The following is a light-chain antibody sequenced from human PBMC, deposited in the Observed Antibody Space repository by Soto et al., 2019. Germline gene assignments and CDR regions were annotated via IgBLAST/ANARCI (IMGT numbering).Light chain of an antibody. CDR2: TNN. CDR3: AAWDDSLNGWV. Sequence: QSVLTQPPSASGTPGQRVTIACSGSSSNIGTNSANWYQQLPGTAPKLLIDTNNQRPSGVADRFSGSRSGTSASLAISGLQSEDEADYHCAAWDDSLNGWVFGGGTKLTVL. J-gene: IGLJ3*02. CDR1: SSNIGTNS. V-gene: IGLV1-44*01.